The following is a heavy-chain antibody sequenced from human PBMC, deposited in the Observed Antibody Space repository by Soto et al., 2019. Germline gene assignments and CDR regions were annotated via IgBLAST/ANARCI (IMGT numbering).Heavy chain of an antibody. CDR1: GFTFSDYY. V-gene: IGHV3-11*05. J-gene: IGHJ6*02. CDR2: ISSSSSYT. Sequence: GGSLRLSCAASGFTFSDYYMSWIRQAPGKGLEWVSYISSSSSYTNYADSVKGRFTISRDNAKNSLYLQMNSLRAEDTAVYYRAREVATIAGYYYGMDVWSQGTTVTVSS. D-gene: IGHD5-12*01. CDR3: AREVATIAGYYYGMDV.